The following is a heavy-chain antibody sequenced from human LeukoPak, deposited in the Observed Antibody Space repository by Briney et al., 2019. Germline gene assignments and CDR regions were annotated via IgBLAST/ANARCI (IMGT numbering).Heavy chain of an antibody. Sequence: GGSLRLSCAASGFTFSNYNMNWVRQAPGKGLEWVSAISGSGGSTYYADSVKGRFTISRDNSKNTLYLQMNSLRAEDTAVYYCAKDLQPSPVEYNWNYGDYWGQGTLVTVSS. V-gene: IGHV3-23*01. CDR3: AKDLQPSPVEYNWNYGDY. CDR2: ISGSGGST. CDR1: GFTFSNYN. J-gene: IGHJ4*02. D-gene: IGHD1-7*01.